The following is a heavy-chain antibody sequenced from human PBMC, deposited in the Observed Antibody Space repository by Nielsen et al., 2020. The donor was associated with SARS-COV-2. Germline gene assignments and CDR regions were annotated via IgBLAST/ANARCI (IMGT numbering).Heavy chain of an antibody. J-gene: IGHJ4*02. D-gene: IGHD2-15*01. CDR2: INHSGST. Sequence: SQTLSLICAVYGGSFSGYYWSWIRQPPGKGLEWIGEINHSGSTNYNPSLKSRVTISVDTSKNQFSLKLSSVIAADTAVYYCARERRYCSGGSCYSRGTYYFDYWGQGTLVTVSS. CDR3: ARERRYCSGGSCYSRGTYYFDY. V-gene: IGHV4-34*01. CDR1: GGSFSGYY.